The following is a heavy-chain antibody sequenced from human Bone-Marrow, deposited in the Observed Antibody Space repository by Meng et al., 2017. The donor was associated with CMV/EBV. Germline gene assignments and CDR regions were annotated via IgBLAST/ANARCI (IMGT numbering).Heavy chain of an antibody. CDR2: IYYSGST. CDR3: AGGPADYSSGWYDY. Sequence: GSLRLSCTVSGGSISSSSYYWGWIRQPPGKGLEWIGSIYYSGSTYYNPSLKSRVTISVDTSRNQLSLKLSSVTAADTAMYYCAGGPADYSSGWYDYWGQGTLVTVSS. D-gene: IGHD6-19*01. CDR1: GGSISSSSYY. V-gene: IGHV4-39*07. J-gene: IGHJ4*02.